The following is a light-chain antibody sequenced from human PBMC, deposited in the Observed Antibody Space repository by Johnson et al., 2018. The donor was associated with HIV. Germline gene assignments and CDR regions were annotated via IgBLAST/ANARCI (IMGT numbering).Light chain of an antibody. V-gene: IGLV1-51*01. J-gene: IGLJ1*01. CDR1: SSNIESNY. CDR2: ENN. Sequence: QSVLTQPPSVSAAPGQKVTISCSGSSSNIESNYVSWYQQLPGAIPKLLIFENNKRPPGIPTRFSGSRSGTSATLGIAGLPPGDEADYYCGTWDSSLSAHYVFGTGTKITVL. CDR3: GTWDSSLSAHYV.